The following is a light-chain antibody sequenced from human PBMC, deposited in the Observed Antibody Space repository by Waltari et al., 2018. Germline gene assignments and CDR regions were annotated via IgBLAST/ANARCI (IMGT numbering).Light chain of an antibody. CDR1: HDIGSS. CDR2: AAS. Sequence: VISMTQSPSFLSASTGDRVTISCRVSHDIGSSLAWYQQKPGKAPDLLIFAASTLKSGVPSRFSGSGSGTDFTLTISRMQSEDCATYYCQQYLTFPYTFGQGTKLEI. J-gene: IGKJ2*01. V-gene: IGKV1D-8*01. CDR3: QQYLTFPYT.